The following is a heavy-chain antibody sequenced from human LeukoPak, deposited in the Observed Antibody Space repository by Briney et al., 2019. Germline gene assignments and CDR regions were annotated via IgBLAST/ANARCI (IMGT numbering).Heavy chain of an antibody. J-gene: IGHJ3*02. CDR2: IYPGDSDT. Sequence: GESLKISCKGSGYSFTSYWIGWVRQMPGKGLEWMGIIYPGDSDTRYRPSFQGQVTISADKSISTAYLQWSSLKASDTAMYYCATGEDYYDSSGYHHDAFDIWGQGTMVTVSS. D-gene: IGHD3-22*01. CDR1: GYSFTSYW. CDR3: ATGEDYYDSSGYHHDAFDI. V-gene: IGHV5-51*01.